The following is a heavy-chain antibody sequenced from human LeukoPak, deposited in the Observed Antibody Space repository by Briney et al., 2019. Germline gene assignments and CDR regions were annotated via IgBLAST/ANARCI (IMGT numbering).Heavy chain of an antibody. Sequence: SETLSLTCAVYGGSFSGYYWSWIRQPPGKGLEWIGEINHSGSTNYNPSLKSRVTISVDTSKSQFSLKLSSVTAADTAVYYCARDKAARPWGYYYYYYGVDVWDQGTTVTVSS. CDR2: INHSGST. CDR3: ARDKAARPWGYYYYYYGVDV. V-gene: IGHV4-34*01. D-gene: IGHD6-6*01. CDR1: GGSFSGYY. J-gene: IGHJ6*02.